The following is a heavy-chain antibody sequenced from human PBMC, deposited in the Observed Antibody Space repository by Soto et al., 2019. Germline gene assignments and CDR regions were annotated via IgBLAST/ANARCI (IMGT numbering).Heavy chain of an antibody. CDR3: ARHRGVSKQWLPPYGVYGMDV. CDR1: GGSISSYY. D-gene: IGHD6-19*01. Sequence: SETLSLTCTVSGGSISSYYWSWIRQPPGKGLEWIGYIYYSGSTNYNPSLKSRVTISVDTSKNQFSLKLSSVTAADTAVYYCARHRGVSKQWLPPYGVYGMDVWGQGTTVTVSS. CDR2: IYYSGST. J-gene: IGHJ6*02. V-gene: IGHV4-59*08.